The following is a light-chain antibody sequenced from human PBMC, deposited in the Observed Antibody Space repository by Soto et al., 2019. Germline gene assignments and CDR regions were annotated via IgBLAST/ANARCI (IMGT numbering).Light chain of an antibody. Sequence: DIQMTQSPSSLSASVGDRVTITCRASGTISVYLAWYRHKPGKVPERLIYASSILQSGVPYRFSGSRHGTEFTLTISSLQPEDVATYYYQKYNTAPFTFGPGTKV. CDR2: ASS. J-gene: IGKJ3*01. V-gene: IGKV1-27*01. CDR1: GTISVY. CDR3: QKYNTAPFT.